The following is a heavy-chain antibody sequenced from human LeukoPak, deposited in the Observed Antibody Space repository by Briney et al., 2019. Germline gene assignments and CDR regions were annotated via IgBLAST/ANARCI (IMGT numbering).Heavy chain of an antibody. D-gene: IGHD1/OR15-1a*01. J-gene: IGHJ6*02. Sequence: GGSLRLSCAASGFTFSSYSMNWVRQAPGKGLEWVSSISSSSYIYYADSVKGRFTISRDNAKNSLYLQMKSLRAEDTAVYYCARDMNRGYYYGMDVWGQGTTVTVSS. V-gene: IGHV3-21*01. CDR3: ARDMNRGYYYGMDV. CDR1: GFTFSSYS. CDR2: ISSSSYI.